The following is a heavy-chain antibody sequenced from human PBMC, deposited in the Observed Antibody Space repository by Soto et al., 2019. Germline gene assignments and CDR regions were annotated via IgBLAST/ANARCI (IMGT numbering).Heavy chain of an antibody. CDR2: IHYSGST. V-gene: IGHV4-30-4*01. D-gene: IGHD6-13*01. CDR1: GGSISSGDYY. Sequence: QVQLQESGPGLVKPSQTLSLTCTVSGGSISSGDYYWSWIRQPPGKGLEWIGYIHYSGSTYYNPSHKSRGNISVDTSKNQFSLKLSSVTAADTAGYYCARERPDGSRLDPWGQGTLVTVSS. J-gene: IGHJ5*02. CDR3: ARERPDGSRLDP.